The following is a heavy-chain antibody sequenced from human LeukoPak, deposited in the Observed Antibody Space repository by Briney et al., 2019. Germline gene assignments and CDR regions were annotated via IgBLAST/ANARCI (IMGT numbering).Heavy chain of an antibody. CDR1: GGSVSSRSYF. V-gene: IGHV4-39*01. J-gene: IGHJ4*02. CDR3: ARQYYYDSSGYSPDY. Sequence: SETLSLTCTVSGGSVSSRSYFWGWIRQPPRKGLEWIGSIYYSGTTYYNPSLKSRVSISVDTSKNQFSLKLSSVTAADTAVYYCARQYYYDSSGYSPDYWGQGTLVTVSS. CDR2: IYYSGTT. D-gene: IGHD3-22*01.